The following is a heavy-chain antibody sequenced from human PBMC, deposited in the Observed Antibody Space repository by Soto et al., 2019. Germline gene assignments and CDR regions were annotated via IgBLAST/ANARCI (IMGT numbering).Heavy chain of an antibody. V-gene: IGHV1-18*01. CDR2: ISAYDGNT. D-gene: IGHD6-19*01. CDR1: GYTFTSYG. CDR3: ARPRGRVAGDAFDI. J-gene: IGHJ3*02. Sequence: ASVKVSCKASGYTFTSYGINWVRQAPGQGLEWLGWISAYDGNTNYAQILQGRVSMTTDTSTNTAYMEVRSLRSDDTAVYYCARPRGRVAGDAFDISGQGTMVTVSS.